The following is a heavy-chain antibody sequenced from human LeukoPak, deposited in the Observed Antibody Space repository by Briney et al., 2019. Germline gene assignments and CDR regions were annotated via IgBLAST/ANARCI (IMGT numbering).Heavy chain of an antibody. CDR2: IKQDGSEK. CDR3: ATRRGGGLYYFDY. Sequence: GGSLRLSCAVSGFTFSSNWMSCVRQAPGKGLEWVATIKQDGSEKYYVDSVKGRFTISRDNAKSSLYLQMNSLRAEDTAVYYCATRRGGGLYYFDYWGQGTLVTVSS. J-gene: IGHJ4*02. V-gene: IGHV3-7*01. D-gene: IGHD3-10*01. CDR1: GFTFSSNW.